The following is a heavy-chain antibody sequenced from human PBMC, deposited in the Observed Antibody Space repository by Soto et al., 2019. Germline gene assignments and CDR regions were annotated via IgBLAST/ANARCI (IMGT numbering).Heavy chain of an antibody. Sequence: EVQLVDSGGGLVQPGGSLRLSCAASEFTFRSYWMHWVRQSPGKGLVWVSRISGDGSSTNYADSVKGRFTISRDNAKNTGYLKIDSLRAGETAVYYCARNLPGTYGAFDLWGQGTMVTVSS. V-gene: IGHV3-74*01. CDR1: EFTFRSYW. J-gene: IGHJ3*01. CDR2: ISGDGSST. CDR3: ARNLPGTYGAFDL. D-gene: IGHD1-7*01.